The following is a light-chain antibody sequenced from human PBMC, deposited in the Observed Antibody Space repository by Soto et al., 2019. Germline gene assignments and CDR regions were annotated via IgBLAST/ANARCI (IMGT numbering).Light chain of an antibody. CDR1: SSDVGGYNF. CDR3: CSYAGSFTYV. V-gene: IGLV2-14*01. CDR2: EVN. J-gene: IGLJ1*01. Sequence: QSALTQPASVSGSPGQSITISCTGTSSDVGGYNFVSWYQQHPGKAPKLMIYEVNNRPSGVPDRFSGSKSGNTASLTISGLQAEDEADYYCCSYAGSFTYVFGTGTKLTVL.